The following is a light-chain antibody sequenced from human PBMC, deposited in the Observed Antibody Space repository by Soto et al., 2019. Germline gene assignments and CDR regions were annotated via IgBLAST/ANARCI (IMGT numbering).Light chain of an antibody. CDR1: SSDVGGYDY. V-gene: IGLV2-11*01. CDR2: DVT. J-gene: IGLJ1*01. CDR3: CSYGGIFPYV. Sequence: QSVLTQPPSVSGSPGQSVTISCTGTSSDVGGYDYVSWYQQHPGKAPKLLIYDVTKRPSGVPDRFSGSKSGNTASLTISGLQAEDEADFFCCSYGGIFPYVFGTGTKLTVL.